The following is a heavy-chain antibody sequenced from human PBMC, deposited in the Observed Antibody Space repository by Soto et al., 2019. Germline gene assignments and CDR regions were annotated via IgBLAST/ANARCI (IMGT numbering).Heavy chain of an antibody. CDR3: AKGMFPQLLPTYSDD. CDR1: GFTFNIYA. CDR2: ISPNGNNV. J-gene: IGHJ4*02. D-gene: IGHD2-15*01. Sequence: PGGSLRLSCGASGFTFNIYAMTWVRQAPGKGLEWVAAISPNGNNVYYADSVTARFTISRDNFRNTVSLQMNSLRAEDTGVYFCAKGMFPQLLPTYSDDWGQGTMVTVSS. V-gene: IGHV3-23*01.